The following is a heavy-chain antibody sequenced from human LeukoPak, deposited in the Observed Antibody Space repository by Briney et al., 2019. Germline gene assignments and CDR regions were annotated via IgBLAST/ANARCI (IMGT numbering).Heavy chain of an antibody. CDR2: IGGGDT. V-gene: IGHV3-23*01. CDR3: AKDGQSFNSMYDYFDS. D-gene: IGHD2-8*01. Sequence: PGGSLRLSCSASGFTFRNFAISWVRQAPGKGLDWVSSIGGGDTHYADSVKGRFTISRDDSRSTVDLQMSSLRAEDTAVYYCAKDGQSFNSMYDYFDSWGQGTLVTVSS. J-gene: IGHJ4*02. CDR1: GFTFRNFA.